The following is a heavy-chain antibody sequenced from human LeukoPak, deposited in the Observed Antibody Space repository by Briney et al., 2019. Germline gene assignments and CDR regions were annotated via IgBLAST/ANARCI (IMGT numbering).Heavy chain of an antibody. CDR1: GGSISSYY. J-gene: IGHJ4*02. D-gene: IGHD3-10*01. CDR3: AREARGVIILYYFDY. CDR2: IYTSGST. V-gene: IGHV4-4*07. Sequence: PSETLSLTCTVSGGSISSYYWSWIRQPAGKGLEWIGRIYTSGSTNYNPSLKSRVTMSVDTSKNQFSLKLSSVTAADTAVYYCAREARGVIILYYFDYWGQGTLVTVSS.